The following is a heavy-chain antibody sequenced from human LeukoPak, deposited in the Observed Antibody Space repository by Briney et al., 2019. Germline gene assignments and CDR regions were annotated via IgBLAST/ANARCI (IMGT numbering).Heavy chain of an antibody. CDR2: IYSGGST. CDR1: GFTVSSNY. D-gene: IGHD3-22*01. Sequence: GGSLRLSCAASGFTVSSNYMSSVRQAPGKGLEWVSVIYSGGSTYYADSVKGRFTISRDNSKNTLYLQMSSLRAEDTAVYYCARDSGYYDSSGYYYVVDYWGQGTLVTVSS. CDR3: ARDSGYYDSSGYYYVVDY. J-gene: IGHJ4*02. V-gene: IGHV3-66*02.